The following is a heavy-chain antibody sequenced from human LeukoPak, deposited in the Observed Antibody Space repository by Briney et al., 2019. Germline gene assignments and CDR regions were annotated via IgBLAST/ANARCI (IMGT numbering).Heavy chain of an antibody. CDR1: GGSFSGYY. D-gene: IGHD2-2*02. J-gene: IGHJ4*02. CDR2: INHSGST. CDR3: ARIYCSSTSCYSFDY. Sequence: SETLSLTCAVYGGSFSGYYWSWIRQPPGKGLEWVGEINHSGSTNYNPSLKSRVTISVDTSKNQFSLKLSPVTAADTAVYYCARIYCSSTSCYSFDYWGQGTLVTVSS. V-gene: IGHV4-34*01.